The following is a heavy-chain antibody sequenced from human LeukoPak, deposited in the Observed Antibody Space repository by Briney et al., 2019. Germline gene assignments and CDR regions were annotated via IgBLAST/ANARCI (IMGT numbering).Heavy chain of an antibody. Sequence: PGGSLRLSCAASGFTFSNYEMNWVRQAPGKGLEWVSFISRSGATIYYTDSVKGRFTISRDNAKNSLYLQMNSLRAEDTAVYYCARVKYDSSGYYGILDYWGQGTLVTVSS. V-gene: IGHV3-48*03. CDR3: ARVKYDSSGYYGILDY. CDR1: GFTFSNYE. D-gene: IGHD3-22*01. J-gene: IGHJ4*02. CDR2: ISRSGATI.